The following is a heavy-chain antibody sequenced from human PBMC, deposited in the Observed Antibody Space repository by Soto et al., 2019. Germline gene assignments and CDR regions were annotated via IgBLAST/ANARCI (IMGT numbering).Heavy chain of an antibody. CDR2: IYYSGST. CDR3: ARAIAVAVYYFDY. D-gene: IGHD6-19*01. Sequence: SETLSLTCTVSGGSISSSSYYWGWIRHPPGKGLGWIGSIYYSGSTYYNPSLKSRVTISVDTSKNQFSLKLSSVTAADTAVYYCARAIAVAVYYFDYWGQGTLVTVSS. V-gene: IGHV4-39*01. CDR1: GGSISSSSYY. J-gene: IGHJ4*02.